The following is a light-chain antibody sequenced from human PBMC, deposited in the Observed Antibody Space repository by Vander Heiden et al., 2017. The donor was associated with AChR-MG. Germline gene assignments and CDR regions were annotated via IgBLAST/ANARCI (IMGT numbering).Light chain of an antibody. CDR2: EVS. CDR3: SSYTSSSILV. Sequence: QSALTQPASVSGSPGQSITISCTGTSSDVGGYNYVSWYQQHPGKAPKLIIYEVSNRPSGVSNRFSGSKSGNTASLTISGLQAEDEAYYYCSSYTSSSILVFGGGTKLTVL. V-gene: IGLV2-14*01. CDR1: SSDVGGYNY. J-gene: IGLJ2*01.